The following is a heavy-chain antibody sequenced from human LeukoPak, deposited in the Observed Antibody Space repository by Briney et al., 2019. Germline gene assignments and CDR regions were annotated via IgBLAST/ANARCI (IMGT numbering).Heavy chain of an antibody. V-gene: IGHV4-59*01. D-gene: IGHD5-18*01. J-gene: IGHJ6*02. CDR1: GGSISSYC. CDR2: IYYSGNT. Sequence: SETLCFTCTVPGGSISSYCWSWIRQCPGKGLEGIGYIYYSGNTNYNPSLKSRVTISVDTSKNQFSLKLSSVTAADTAVYYCARYHRRYTGGYYYYGMDVWGQGTTVTVSS. CDR3: ARYHRRYTGGYYYYGMDV.